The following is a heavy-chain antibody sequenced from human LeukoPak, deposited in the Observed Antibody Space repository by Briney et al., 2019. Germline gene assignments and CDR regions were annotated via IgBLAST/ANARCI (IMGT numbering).Heavy chain of an antibody. CDR2: IKSTTDGGTT. D-gene: IGHD3-10*01. Sequence: GGSLRLFCEASGFTFSNTWMTWVRQAPGRGLDWVGRIKSTTDGGTTDYAAPVKGRFTISRDDSKNTLYLQMNSLKTEDTAAYYCTSAVRVLIINDCWGQGTLVTVSS. CDR1: GFTFSNTW. V-gene: IGHV3-15*01. CDR3: TSAVRVLIINDC. J-gene: IGHJ4*02.